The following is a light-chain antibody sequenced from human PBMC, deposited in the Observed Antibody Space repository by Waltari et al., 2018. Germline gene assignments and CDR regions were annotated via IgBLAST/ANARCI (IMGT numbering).Light chain of an antibody. CDR1: QDISSS. CDR2: SAS. V-gene: IGKV1-NL1*01. J-gene: IGKJ2*01. CDR3: QQYFIYPHT. Sequence: DIQMTQSPSSLSASVGDRVSITCRASQDISSSLAWFQQRPGKAPNRLLYSASTLQSGVPSRFSGSGSGTDYTLTISSLQPEDFVTYYCQQYFIYPHTFGQGTKLEIK.